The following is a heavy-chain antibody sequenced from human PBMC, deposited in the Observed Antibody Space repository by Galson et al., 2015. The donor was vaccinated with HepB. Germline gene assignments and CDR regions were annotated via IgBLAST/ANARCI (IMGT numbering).Heavy chain of an antibody. CDR3: ARPNYYDSSGYYQNDAFDI. V-gene: IGHV3-74*01. Sequence: SLRLSCAASGFTFSSYWMHWVRQAPGKGLVWVSRINSDGSSTSYADSVKGRFTISRDNAKNTLYLQMNSLRAEDTAVYYCARPNYYDSSGYYQNDAFDIWGQGTMVTVSS. CDR1: GFTFSSYW. CDR2: INSDGSST. J-gene: IGHJ3*02. D-gene: IGHD3-22*01.